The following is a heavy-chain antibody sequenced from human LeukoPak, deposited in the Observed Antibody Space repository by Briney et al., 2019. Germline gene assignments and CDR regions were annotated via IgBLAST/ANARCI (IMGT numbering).Heavy chain of an antibody. CDR1: GASVSSGSYY. V-gene: IGHV4-61*01. Sequence: NPSETLSLTCTVSGASVSSGSYYWSWIRQPPGKGLEWIGYIYYSGGTNYNPSLKSRVTISVDTSKNQFSLKLSSVTAADTAVYYCARVVVAATYYYYGMDVWGQGTTVTVSS. CDR3: ARVVVAATYYYYGMDV. CDR2: IYYSGGT. D-gene: IGHD2-15*01. J-gene: IGHJ6*02.